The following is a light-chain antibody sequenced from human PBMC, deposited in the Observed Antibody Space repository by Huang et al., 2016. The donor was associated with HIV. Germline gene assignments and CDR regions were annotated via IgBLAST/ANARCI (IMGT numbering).Light chain of an antibody. CDR1: PNIITY. CDR3: QQCSSTPLFT. V-gene: IGKV1-39*01. J-gene: IGKJ3*01. Sequence: DIEMTQSPPSLSASVGDRVTITCRASPNIITYLNWYQHKPGKVPKLQIYGASSLQSGVLSRFSGGGSGRQFTLTISSLQPEDFAIYYCQQCSSTPLFTFGPGTKVDMK. CDR2: GAS.